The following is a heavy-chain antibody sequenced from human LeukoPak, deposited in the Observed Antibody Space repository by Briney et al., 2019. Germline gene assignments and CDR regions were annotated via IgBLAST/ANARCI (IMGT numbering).Heavy chain of an antibody. CDR3: ARGAWDI. CDR1: GFAFSGYS. CDR2: ISSSSDNI. J-gene: IGHJ3*02. Sequence: GGSLRLSCAASGFAFSGYSMNWVRQAPGKALEWVSSISSSSDNIYYADSVKGRFTISRDNAKNSLYLQMNSLRAEDTDVYYCARGAWDIWGQGTMVTVSS. V-gene: IGHV3-21*01.